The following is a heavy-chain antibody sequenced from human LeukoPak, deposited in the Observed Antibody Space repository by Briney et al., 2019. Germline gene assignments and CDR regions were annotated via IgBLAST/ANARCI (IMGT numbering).Heavy chain of an antibody. CDR1: GLTVNTNY. CDR2: IYPDGKI. Sequence: GGSLTLSCAVSGLTVNTNYMSWVRQAPGKGLEWVSIIYPDGKIYYADSVRGRFTISRDESKNTLHLQMNSLRAEDTAVYCCTRVRGVSYYFDYWGQGTLVTVSS. D-gene: IGHD3-10*01. V-gene: IGHV3-66*01. CDR3: TRVRGVSYYFDY. J-gene: IGHJ4*02.